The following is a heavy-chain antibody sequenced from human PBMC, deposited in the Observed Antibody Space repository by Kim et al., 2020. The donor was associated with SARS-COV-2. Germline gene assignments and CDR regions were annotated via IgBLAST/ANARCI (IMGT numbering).Heavy chain of an antibody. CDR1: GFTFSSYG. J-gene: IGHJ6*02. Sequence: GGSMRLSCAASGFTFSSYGMHWVRQAPGKGLEWVAVISYDGSNKYYADSVKGRFTISRDNSKNTLYLQMNSLRAEDTAVYYCAKDHQYYVLLMDVWGQGTTVTVSS. CDR2: ISYDGSNK. CDR3: AKDHQYYVLLMDV. D-gene: IGHD3-3*01. V-gene: IGHV3-30*18.